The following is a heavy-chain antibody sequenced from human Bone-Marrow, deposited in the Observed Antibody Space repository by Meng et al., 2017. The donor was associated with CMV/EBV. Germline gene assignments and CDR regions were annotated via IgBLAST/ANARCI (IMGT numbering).Heavy chain of an antibody. CDR1: GGTFSSYA. D-gene: IGHD4-17*01. J-gene: IGHJ4*02. CDR2: ISAYNGNT. CDR3: ARVGVQYGDYDPRFDY. Sequence: ASVKVSCKASGGTFSSYAISWVRQAPGQGLEWMGWISAYNGNTNYAQKLQGRVTMTTDTSTSTAYMELRSLRTDDTAVYYCARVGVQYGDYDPRFDYWGQRTLVTVSS. V-gene: IGHV1-18*01.